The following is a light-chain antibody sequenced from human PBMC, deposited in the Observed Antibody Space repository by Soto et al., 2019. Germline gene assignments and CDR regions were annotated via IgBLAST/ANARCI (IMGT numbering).Light chain of an antibody. CDR3: QQYNNWPPYT. CDR2: GAS. Sequence: EIVLTQSPGTLSLSPGERATLSCGASQSVSSNLAWYQQKPGQAPRLLIYGASTRAIGIPARFSGSGSGTEFTLTISSLQSEDFAVYYCQQYNNWPPYTFGQVTKVDIK. J-gene: IGKJ2*01. CDR1: QSVSSN. V-gene: IGKV3-15*01.